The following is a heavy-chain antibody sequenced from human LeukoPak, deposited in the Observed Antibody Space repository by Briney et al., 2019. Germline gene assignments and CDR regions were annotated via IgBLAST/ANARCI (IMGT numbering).Heavy chain of an antibody. CDR3: ARVIPSGYSSSWYYFDY. D-gene: IGHD6-13*01. CDR1: GGSFSGYY. V-gene: IGHV4-59*08. CDR2: IYYSGST. Sequence: SETLSLTCAVYGGSFSGYYWSWIRQPPGKALGWIGYIYYSGSTNYNPSLQSRVTISVDTSKNQFSLKLSSVTAADTAVYYCARVIPSGYSSSWYYFDYWGQGTLVTVSS. J-gene: IGHJ4*02.